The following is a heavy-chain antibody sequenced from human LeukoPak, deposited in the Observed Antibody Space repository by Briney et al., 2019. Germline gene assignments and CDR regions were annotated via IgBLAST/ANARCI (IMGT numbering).Heavy chain of an antibody. J-gene: IGHJ4*02. CDR2: ISWDSDTI. Sequence: QSGGSQSLSCAPSGPTFAAFAVHWARQAGGGGLEWVSCISWDSDTIGSADSVKGRFTISRDDAQNSVSLQMNRLRVEDTAFYYCAKSKPPWSYYRPMYYWGRAGLVGDSS. CDR1: GPTFAAFA. CDR3: AKSKPPWSYYRPMYY. V-gene: IGHV3-9*01. D-gene: IGHD1-26*01.